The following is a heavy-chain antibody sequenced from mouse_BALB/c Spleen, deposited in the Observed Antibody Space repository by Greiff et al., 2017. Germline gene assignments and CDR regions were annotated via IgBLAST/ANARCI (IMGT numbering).Heavy chain of an antibody. CDR3: ARGIYYDYGDAMDY. Sequence: EVKLMESGGGLVKPGGSLKLSCAASGFTFSSYAMSWVRQTPEKRLEWVASISSGGSTYYPDSVKGRFTISRDNARNILYLQMSSLRSEDTAMYYCARGIYYDYGDAMDYWGQGTSVTVSS. V-gene: IGHV5-6-5*01. D-gene: IGHD2-4*01. CDR2: ISSGGST. J-gene: IGHJ4*01. CDR1: GFTFSSYA.